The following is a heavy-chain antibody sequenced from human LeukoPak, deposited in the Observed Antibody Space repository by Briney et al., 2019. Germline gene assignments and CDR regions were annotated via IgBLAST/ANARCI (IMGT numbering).Heavy chain of an antibody. Sequence: RSGESLKISCKGSGSTFANYRIGWVRQLPGKGLEWMGIIFPGDSHTTYSPSFQGQVTISTDKSISTAYLHYTSLKASDTAMYYCARRLAAAGYDAFDIWGQGTMVTVSS. CDR1: GSTFANYR. V-gene: IGHV5-51*01. CDR3: ARRLAAAGYDAFDI. D-gene: IGHD6-13*01. CDR2: IFPGDSHT. J-gene: IGHJ3*02.